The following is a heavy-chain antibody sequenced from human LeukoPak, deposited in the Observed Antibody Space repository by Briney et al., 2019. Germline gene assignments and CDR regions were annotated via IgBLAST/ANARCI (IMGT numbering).Heavy chain of an antibody. J-gene: IGHJ4*02. CDR3: ARDYYGSGRGLGY. Sequence: GGSLRLSCAASGFTFSSYSMNWVRQAPGRGREGVSYISSSSSTIYYADSVKGRFTISRDNAKNSLYLQMNSLRAEDTAVYYCARDYYGSGRGLGYWGQGTLVTVSS. CDR2: ISSSSSTI. CDR1: GFTFSSYS. V-gene: IGHV3-48*01. D-gene: IGHD3-10*01.